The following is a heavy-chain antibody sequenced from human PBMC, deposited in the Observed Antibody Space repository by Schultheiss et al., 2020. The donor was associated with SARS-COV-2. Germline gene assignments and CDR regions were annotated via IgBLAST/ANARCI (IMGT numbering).Heavy chain of an antibody. Sequence: SETLSLTCTVSGGSISSSSYYRSWIRQHPGKGLEWIGYIYYSGSTYYNPSLKSRVTISVDTSKNQFSLKLSSVTAADTAVYYCARDPCGGDCYGWFDPWGQGTLVTVSS. CDR2: IYYSGST. D-gene: IGHD2-21*02. CDR1: GGSISSSSYY. J-gene: IGHJ5*02. V-gene: IGHV4-31*03. CDR3: ARDPCGGDCYGWFDP.